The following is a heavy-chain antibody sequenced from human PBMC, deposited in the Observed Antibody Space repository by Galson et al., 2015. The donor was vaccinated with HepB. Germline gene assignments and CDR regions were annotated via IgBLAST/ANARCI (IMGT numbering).Heavy chain of an antibody. CDR1: GGTFSSYT. D-gene: IGHD6-13*01. J-gene: IGHJ2*01. CDR3: ASWSEQQLVSHRKNWYFNL. V-gene: IGHV1-69*02. CDR2: IIPILGIA. Sequence: SVKVSCKAPGGTFSSYTISWVRQAPGQGLEWMGRIIPILGIANYAQKFQGRVTITADKSTSTAYMELSSLRSEDTAVYYCASWSEQQLVSHRKNWYFNLWGRGTLVTVSS.